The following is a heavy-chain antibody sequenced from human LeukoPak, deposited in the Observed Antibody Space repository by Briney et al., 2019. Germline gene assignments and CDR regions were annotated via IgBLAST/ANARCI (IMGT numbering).Heavy chain of an antibody. CDR2: VNPDGSQK. CDR1: GFTFSGNW. J-gene: IGHJ4*02. CDR3: AKLLGTVTTYDS. Sequence: GGSLTLSCEASGFTFSGNWMSWVRQAPGKGLEWVASVNPDGSQKLYVDSVKGRFTISRDNTKSSLYLQMNSLGAEDTAMYYCAKLLGTVTTYDSWGQGTCVTVSS. D-gene: IGHD1-1*01. V-gene: IGHV3-7*01.